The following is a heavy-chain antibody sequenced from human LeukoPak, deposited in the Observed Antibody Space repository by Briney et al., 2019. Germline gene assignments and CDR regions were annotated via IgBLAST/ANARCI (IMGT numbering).Heavy chain of an antibody. CDR2: IYYSGST. J-gene: IGHJ4*02. V-gene: IGHV4-39*01. Sequence: SETLSLTCTVAGGSISSSSYYWGWIRQPPGKGLEWIGSIYYSGSTYYNPSLKSRVTISVDTSKNQFSLKLSSVTAADTAVYYCARHGSGVSYWGQGTLVTVSS. D-gene: IGHD6-13*01. CDR1: GGSISSSSYY. CDR3: ARHGSGVSY.